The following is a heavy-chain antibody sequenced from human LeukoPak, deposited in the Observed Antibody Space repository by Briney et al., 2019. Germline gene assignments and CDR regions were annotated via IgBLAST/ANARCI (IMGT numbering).Heavy chain of an antibody. V-gene: IGHV4-39*01. CDR2: IYYSGST. CDR3: ARRVVPAAFGY. J-gene: IGHJ4*02. D-gene: IGHD2-2*01. Sequence: PSETLSLTCTVSGGSISSSSYYWGWIRQPPGKGREWIGSIYYSGSTYYNPSLKSRVTISVDTSKNQFSLKLSSVTAADKAVYYCARRVVPAAFGYGAQGTLVTVS. CDR1: GGSISSSSYY.